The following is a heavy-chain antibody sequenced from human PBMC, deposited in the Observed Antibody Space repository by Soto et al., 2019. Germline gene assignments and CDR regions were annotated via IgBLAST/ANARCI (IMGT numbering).Heavy chain of an antibody. D-gene: IGHD2-8*01. CDR1: GGSFSGYY. CDR2: INHSGST. Sequence: SETLSLTCAVYGGSFSGYYWSWIRQPPGKGLEWIGEINHSGSTNYNPSLKSRVTISVDTSKNQFSLKLSSVTAADTAVYYCARSTQKVNKYAPATLLDYWGQGILVTVSS. V-gene: IGHV4-34*01. CDR3: ARSTQKVNKYAPATLLDY. J-gene: IGHJ4*02.